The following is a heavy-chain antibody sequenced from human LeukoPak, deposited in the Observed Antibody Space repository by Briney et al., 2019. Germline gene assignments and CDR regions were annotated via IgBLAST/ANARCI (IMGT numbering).Heavy chain of an antibody. CDR1: GFSLSTSGVG. V-gene: IGHV2-5*02. D-gene: IGHD6-13*01. Sequence: SGPTLVKPTQTLTLTCTFSGFSLSTSGVGVGWIRQPPGKALEWLALIYWDDDKRPSPSLKSRLTITKDTSKNQVVLTMTNMDPVDTATYYCVHSGEYSSSWYYFDYWGQGTLVTVSS. CDR2: IYWDDDK. CDR3: VHSGEYSSSWYYFDY. J-gene: IGHJ4*02.